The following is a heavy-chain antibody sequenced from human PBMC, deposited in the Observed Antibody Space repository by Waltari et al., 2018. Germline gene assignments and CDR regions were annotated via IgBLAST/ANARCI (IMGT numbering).Heavy chain of an antibody. J-gene: IGHJ4*02. V-gene: IGHV3-43D*04. CDR1: GFTFDDYA. CDR2: ISWDGGST. D-gene: IGHD6-19*01. Sequence: EVQLVESGGVVVQPGGSLRLSCAASGFTFDDYAMHWVRQAPGKGLEWVSLISWDGGSTYYADSVKGRFTISRDNSKNTLYLQMNSLRAEDTAVYYCASNPSVAAWYYWGQGTLVTVSS. CDR3: ASNPSVAAWYY.